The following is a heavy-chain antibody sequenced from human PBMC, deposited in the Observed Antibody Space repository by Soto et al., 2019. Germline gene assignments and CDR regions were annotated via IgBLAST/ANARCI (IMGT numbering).Heavy chain of an antibody. Sequence: GGSLRLSCAASGYTFGNYAMNWVRQTPGKGLEWVSSISGSGGHIYYTGSVKGRFIISRDNSKNTLYLQMNSLRAEDTAVYYCAREWGPHYYYYGMDVWGQGTTVTVSS. D-gene: IGHD1-26*01. J-gene: IGHJ6*02. CDR3: AREWGPHYYYYGMDV. CDR1: GYTFGNYA. CDR2: ISGSGGHI. V-gene: IGHV3-23*01.